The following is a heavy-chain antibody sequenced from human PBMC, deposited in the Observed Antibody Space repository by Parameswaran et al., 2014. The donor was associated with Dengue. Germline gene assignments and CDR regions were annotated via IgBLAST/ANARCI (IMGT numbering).Heavy chain of an antibody. J-gene: IGHJ4*02. V-gene: IGHV1-18*01. D-gene: IGHD6-13*01. CDR2: ISAYNGNT. Sequence: WVRQTPGQGLEWMGWISAYNGNTNYAQKLQGRVTMTTDTSTSTAYMELRSLRSDDTAMYYCARGGGSWYSDYWGQGTLVTVSS. CDR3: ARGGGSWYSDY.